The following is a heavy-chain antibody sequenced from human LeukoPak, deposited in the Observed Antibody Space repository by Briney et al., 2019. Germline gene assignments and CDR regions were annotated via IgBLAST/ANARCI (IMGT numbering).Heavy chain of an antibody. J-gene: IGHJ5*02. CDR3: ARDAPHNWFDP. CDR1: GFTFSTYS. CDR2: ISSSSSTI. V-gene: IGHV3-48*02. Sequence: GGSLRLSCAASGFTFSTYSMNWVRQAPGKGLEWVSYISSSSSTIYYADSVKGRFTISRDNAKNSLYLQMNSLRHEDTAVYYCARDAPHNWFDPWGQGTLVLVSS.